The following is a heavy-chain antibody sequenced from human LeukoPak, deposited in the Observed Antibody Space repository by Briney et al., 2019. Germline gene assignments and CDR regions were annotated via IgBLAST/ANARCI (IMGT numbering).Heavy chain of an antibody. D-gene: IGHD6-19*01. CDR2: INSDGSST. V-gene: IGHV3-74*01. CDR3: ATSGIAVAGLALDY. Sequence: GGSLRLSCAASGFAFSSYWMHWVRQAPGKGLVWVSRINSDGSSTSYADSVKGRFTISRDNAKNTLYLQMNSLRAEDTAVYYCATSGIAVAGLALDYWGQGTLVTVSS. CDR1: GFAFSSYW. J-gene: IGHJ4*02.